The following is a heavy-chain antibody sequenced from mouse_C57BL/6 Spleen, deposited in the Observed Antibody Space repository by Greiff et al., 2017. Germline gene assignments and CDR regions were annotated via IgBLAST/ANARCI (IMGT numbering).Heavy chain of an antibody. J-gene: IGHJ4*01. Sequence: DVKLVESGGDLVKPGGSLKLSCAASGFTFSSYGMSWVRQTPDKRLEWVATISSGGSYTYYPDSVKGRFTISRDNAKNTLYLQMSSLKSEDTAMYYCAKYDYDGDYYAMDYWGQGTSVTVSS. CDR2: ISSGGSYT. CDR1: GFTFSSYG. D-gene: IGHD2-4*01. V-gene: IGHV5-6*02. CDR3: AKYDYDGDYYAMDY.